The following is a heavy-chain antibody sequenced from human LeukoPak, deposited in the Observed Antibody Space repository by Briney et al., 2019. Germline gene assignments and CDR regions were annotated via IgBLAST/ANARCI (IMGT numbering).Heavy chain of an antibody. CDR1: GGSISSYY. Sequence: PSETLFLTCTVSGGSISSYYWSWIRQPPGKGLEWIGYIYYSGSTNYNPSLKSRITISVDTSKNQFSLKLSSVTAADTAVYYCARGRYSSSWYGSWGQGTLVTVSS. CDR2: IYYSGST. CDR3: ARGRYSSSWYGS. D-gene: IGHD6-13*01. V-gene: IGHV4-59*01. J-gene: IGHJ5*01.